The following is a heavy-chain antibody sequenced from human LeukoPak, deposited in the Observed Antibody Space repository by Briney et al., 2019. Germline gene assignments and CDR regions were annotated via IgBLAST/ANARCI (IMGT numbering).Heavy chain of an antibody. CDR3: ANPYRGNYYLGDY. CDR2: ISSSGDTT. J-gene: IGHJ4*02. Sequence: GGSLRLSCAASGFTFSNYAMTWVRQAPGKGPEWVSAISSSGDTTYYADSVKGRFTISRDNSKNTLYLQMNSLRAEDTAVYCCANPYRGNYYLGDYWGQGTLVTVSS. D-gene: IGHD1-26*01. V-gene: IGHV3-23*01. CDR1: GFTFSNYA.